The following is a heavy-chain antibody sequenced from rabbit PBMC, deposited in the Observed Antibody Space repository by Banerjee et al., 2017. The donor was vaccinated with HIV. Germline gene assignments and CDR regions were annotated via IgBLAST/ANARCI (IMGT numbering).Heavy chain of an antibody. D-gene: IGHD4-1*01. Sequence: QEHLEESGGDLFKPEGSLTLTCTASGFSFSNKYVMCWVRQAPGKGLEWTACINTSRGNNVYANWAEGRFTLSKTSSTTVTLPMTSLTAADKATYFCAKHLAGVTGWHFGLWGPATLVTV. CDR2: INTSRGNN. CDR3: AKHLAGVTGWHFGL. J-gene: IGHJ4*01. V-gene: IGHV1S45*01. CDR1: GFSFSNKYV.